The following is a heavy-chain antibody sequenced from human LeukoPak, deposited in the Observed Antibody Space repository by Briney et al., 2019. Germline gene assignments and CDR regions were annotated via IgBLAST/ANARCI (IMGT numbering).Heavy chain of an antibody. Sequence: GESLKISCKGSGYSFTSYWIGWVRQMPGKGLEWMGIIYPGDSDTRYSPSFQGQVTISADKSISTAYLQWSSLKASDTAMYYCARPITRYHDSSGYFGYWGQGTLVTVSS. D-gene: IGHD3-22*01. CDR3: ARPITRYHDSSGYFGY. CDR2: IYPGDSDT. V-gene: IGHV5-51*01. CDR1: GYSFTSYW. J-gene: IGHJ4*02.